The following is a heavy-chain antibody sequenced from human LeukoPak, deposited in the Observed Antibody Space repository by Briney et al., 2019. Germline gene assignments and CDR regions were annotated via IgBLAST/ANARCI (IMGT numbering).Heavy chain of an antibody. Sequence: SETLSLTCTVSGGSIGSGDYYWSWIRQPPGKGLEWIGYIYYSGSTYYNPSLKSRVTISVDTSKNQFSLKLSSVTAADTAVYYCARESHIVVVTALTSSFDYWGQGTLVTVSS. CDR2: IYYSGST. J-gene: IGHJ4*02. D-gene: IGHD2-21*02. V-gene: IGHV4-30-4*01. CDR1: GGSIGSGDYY. CDR3: ARESHIVVVTALTSSFDY.